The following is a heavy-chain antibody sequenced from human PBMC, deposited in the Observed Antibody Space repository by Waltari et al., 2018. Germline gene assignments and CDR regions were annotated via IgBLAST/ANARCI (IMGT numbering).Heavy chain of an antibody. Sequence: QVQLVESGGGVVQPGRSLRLSCAASGFTFSSYAMHWVRQAPGKGLEWGAVISYDGSNKYYADSVKGRFTISRDNSNNTLYLQMNSLRAEDTAVYYCARAWGPGEGYYYYYGMDVWGQGTTVTVSS. CDR2: ISYDGSNK. V-gene: IGHV3-30*01. CDR3: ARAWGPGEGYYYYYGMDV. D-gene: IGHD2-21*01. CDR1: GFTFSSYA. J-gene: IGHJ6*02.